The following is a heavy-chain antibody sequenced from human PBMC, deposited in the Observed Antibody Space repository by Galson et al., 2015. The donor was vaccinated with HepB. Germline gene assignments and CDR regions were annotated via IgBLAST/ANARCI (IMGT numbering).Heavy chain of an antibody. V-gene: IGHV3-33*08. Sequence: SLRLSCAASGFTFSRYGMHWVRQAPGKGLEWVAVIWYDGSNKYYADSVKGRFTISRDNSKNTLYLQMNSLRAEDTAVYYCARDGSDSSGWYEVDYWGQGTLVTVSS. D-gene: IGHD6-19*01. CDR2: IWYDGSNK. J-gene: IGHJ4*02. CDR1: GFTFSRYG. CDR3: ARDGSDSSGWYEVDY.